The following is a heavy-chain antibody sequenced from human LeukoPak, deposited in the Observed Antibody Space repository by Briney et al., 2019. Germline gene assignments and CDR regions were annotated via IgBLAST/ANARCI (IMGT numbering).Heavy chain of an antibody. Sequence: GGSLRLSCAASGFTFSSYGMSWVRQAPGKGLEWVSAISGSGGTTYYADSVKGRFTISIDNSKNTLYVQMNSLRVDDTAVYYCARAPRFGDHAAEYFYYYMDVWGKGTTVTVSS. CDR3: ARAPRFGDHAAEYFYYYMDV. CDR1: GFTFSSYG. CDR2: ISGSGGTT. D-gene: IGHD3-16*01. V-gene: IGHV3-23*01. J-gene: IGHJ6*03.